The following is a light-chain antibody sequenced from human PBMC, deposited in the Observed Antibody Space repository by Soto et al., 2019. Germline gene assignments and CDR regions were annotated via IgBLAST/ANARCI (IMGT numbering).Light chain of an antibody. CDR2: EVS. Sequence: QSVLTQPASVSGSPGQSITISCTGTNSDVGAYNYVSWYQQLPAKAPKLMIYEVSNRPSGVSYRFSGSKSGNTASLTISGLQAEDEADYYCSSYTSTSTLVVFGGGTKLTVL. V-gene: IGLV2-14*01. CDR3: SSYTSTSTLVV. J-gene: IGLJ3*02. CDR1: NSDVGAYNY.